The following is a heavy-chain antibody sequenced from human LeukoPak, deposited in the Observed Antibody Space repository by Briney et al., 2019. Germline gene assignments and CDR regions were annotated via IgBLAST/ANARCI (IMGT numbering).Heavy chain of an antibody. D-gene: IGHD3-3*01. CDR3: ATVTIFGVVIQKAYYFDY. CDR1: GCTFTAYY. CDR2: INPNSGVA. J-gene: IGHJ4*02. V-gene: IGHV1-2*02. Sequence: WPSLSVSSTPSGCTFTAYYMHCVRQSPGQEGEGRGGINPNSGVANYAQKFQCRVNMTSDTSSSTADMEQSRLRSDDRAVYYSATVTIFGVVIQKAYYFDYWGEGTTVTVAS.